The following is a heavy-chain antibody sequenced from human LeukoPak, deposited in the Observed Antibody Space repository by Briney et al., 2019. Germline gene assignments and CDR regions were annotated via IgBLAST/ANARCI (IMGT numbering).Heavy chain of an antibody. CDR1: GSSISSGYY. V-gene: IGHV4-38-2*02. D-gene: IGHD3-9*01. Sequence: KTSETLSLTCTVSGSSISSGYYWGWIRQPPGKGLEWIGSIYHSGSTYYNPSLKSRVTISVDTSKNQFSLKLSSVTAADTAVYYCARDILTGPSYDYWGQGTLVTVSS. J-gene: IGHJ4*02. CDR2: IYHSGST. CDR3: ARDILTGPSYDY.